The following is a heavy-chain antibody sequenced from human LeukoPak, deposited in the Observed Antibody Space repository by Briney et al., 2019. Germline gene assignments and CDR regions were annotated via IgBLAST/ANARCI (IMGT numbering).Heavy chain of an antibody. CDR2: IRYDGSNK. CDR1: GFTFSSYG. V-gene: IGHV3-30*02. D-gene: IGHD6-19*01. J-gene: IGHJ4*02. CDR3: VSDYSSGWSGYFDY. Sequence: GGSLRLSCAASGFTFSSYGMHWVRQAPGKGLEWVAFIRYDGSNKYYADSVKGRFTISRDNSKNTLYLQMNSLRAEDTAVYYCVSDYSSGWSGYFDYWGQGTLVTVSS.